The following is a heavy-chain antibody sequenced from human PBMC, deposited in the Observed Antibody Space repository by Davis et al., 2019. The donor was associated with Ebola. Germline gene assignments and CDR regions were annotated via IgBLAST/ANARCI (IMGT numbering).Heavy chain of an antibody. CDR1: GFTFSSYA. CDR3: ARVGRYGGSGWSDY. V-gene: IGHV3-23*01. D-gene: IGHD6-19*01. J-gene: IGHJ4*02. CDR2: ISGSGGST. Sequence: GESLKISCAASGFTFSSYAMSWVRQAPGKGLEWVSAISGSGGSTYYADSVKGRFTISRDNSKNTLYLQMNSLRAEDTAVYYCARVGRYGGSGWSDYWGQGTLVTVSS.